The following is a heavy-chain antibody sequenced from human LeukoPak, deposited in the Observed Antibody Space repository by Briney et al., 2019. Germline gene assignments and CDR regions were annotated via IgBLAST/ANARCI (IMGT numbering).Heavy chain of an antibody. Sequence: ASVKVSCKASGYTFTSYYMHWVRQAPGQGLEWMGRIIPIFGTANYAQKFQGRVTITTDESTSTAYMELSSLRSEDTAVYYCARGDLVGALGWFDPWGQGTLVTVSS. CDR3: ARGDLVGALGWFDP. D-gene: IGHD1-26*01. CDR1: GYTFTSYY. J-gene: IGHJ5*02. CDR2: IIPIFGTA. V-gene: IGHV1-69*05.